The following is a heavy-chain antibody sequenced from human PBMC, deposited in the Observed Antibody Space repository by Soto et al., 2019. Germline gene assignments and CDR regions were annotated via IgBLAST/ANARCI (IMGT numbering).Heavy chain of an antibody. CDR3: AREGMSRPRWVFDY. J-gene: IGHJ4*02. V-gene: IGHV3-64*01. D-gene: IGHD6-13*01. Sequence: EVQLMESGGGLVQPGGSLRLSCAASGFTFGSYPMHWVRQAPGKGLEYVSAISTNGDSTFYANSVKGRFTISRDNSKNTLYLQMGSLRAEAMGVYYCAREGMSRPRWVFDYWGQGTLVTASS. CDR2: ISTNGDST. CDR1: GFTFGSYP.